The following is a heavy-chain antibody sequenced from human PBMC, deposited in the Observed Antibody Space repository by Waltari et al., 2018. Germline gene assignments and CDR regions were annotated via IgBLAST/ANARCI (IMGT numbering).Heavy chain of an antibody. CDR1: GGSFSGYY. CDR2: INHSGST. V-gene: IGHV4-34*01. Sequence: QVQLQQWGAGLLKPSETLSLTCAVYGGSFSGYYWSWIRQPPGKGLEWIGEINHSGSTNYNPSLKSRVTISVDTSKNQFSLKLSSVTAADTAVYYCARGLLAPFDYWGQGTLVIVSS. CDR3: ARGLLAPFDY. J-gene: IGHJ4*02. D-gene: IGHD3-3*01.